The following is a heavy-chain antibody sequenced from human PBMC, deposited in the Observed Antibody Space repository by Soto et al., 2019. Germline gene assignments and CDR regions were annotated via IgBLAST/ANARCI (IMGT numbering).Heavy chain of an antibody. CDR3: ARDPPFRYDFWSGYYFPYYYGMDV. V-gene: IGHV3-48*03. CDR2: ISSSGSTI. CDR1: GFTFSSYE. Sequence: GGSLRLSCAASGFTFSSYEMNWVRQAPGKGLEWVSYISSSGSTIYYADSVKGRFTISRDNAKNSLYLQMNSLRAEDTAVYYCARDPPFRYDFWSGYYFPYYYGMDVWGQGTTVTVSS. D-gene: IGHD3-3*01. J-gene: IGHJ6*02.